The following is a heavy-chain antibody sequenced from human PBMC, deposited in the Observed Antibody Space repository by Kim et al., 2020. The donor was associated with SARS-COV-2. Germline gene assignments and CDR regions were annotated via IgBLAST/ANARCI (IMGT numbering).Heavy chain of an antibody. V-gene: IGHV3-21*01. D-gene: IGHD5-18*01. J-gene: IGHJ4*02. Sequence: YADSLKGRFTISRDNAKNSLYLQRNSLRAEDTAVYYCAGGPRGYSYGPGDYWGQGTLVTVSS. CDR3: AGGPRGYSYGPGDY.